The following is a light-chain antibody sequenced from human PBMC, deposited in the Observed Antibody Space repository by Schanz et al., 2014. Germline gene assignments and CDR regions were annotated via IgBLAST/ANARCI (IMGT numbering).Light chain of an antibody. J-gene: IGKJ2*01. CDR1: QSISSS. Sequence: DIQMTQSPSTLSASVGDTVTITCRASQSISSSLAWYQQKPGKAPNLLIYDASSLQSGVPSRFIGRGSGTDFTLTINSLQPEDFATYYCQQANSFPPFTFGQGTKVEIK. V-gene: IGKV1-5*01. CDR2: DAS. CDR3: QQANSFPPFT.